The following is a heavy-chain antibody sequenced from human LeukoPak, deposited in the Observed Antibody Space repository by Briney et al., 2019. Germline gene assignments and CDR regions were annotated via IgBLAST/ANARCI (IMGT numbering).Heavy chain of an antibody. V-gene: IGHV1-2*02. Sequence: ASVKVSCKASGYTFTGYYMHWVRQAPGEGLEWMGWINPNSGGTNYAQKFQGRVTMTRDTSISTAYMELSRLRSDDTAVYYCARVAKNGYNQGFDYWGQGTLVTVSS. J-gene: IGHJ4*02. CDR2: INPNSGGT. D-gene: IGHD5-24*01. CDR1: GYTFTGYY. CDR3: ARVAKNGYNQGFDY.